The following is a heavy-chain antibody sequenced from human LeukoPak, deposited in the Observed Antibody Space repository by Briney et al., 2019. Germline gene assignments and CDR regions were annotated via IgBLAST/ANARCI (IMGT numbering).Heavy chain of an antibody. CDR3: ARGTRQQRELWY. CDR2: IYYSGST. D-gene: IGHD6-13*01. CDR1: GGSISSYY. Sequence: SETLSLTCTVSGGSISSYYWSWIRQPPGKGLEWIGYIYYSGSTNYNPSLKSRVTISVDTSKNQFSLKLSSVTAADTAVYYCARGTRQQRELWYWGQGTLVTVSS. V-gene: IGHV4-59*01. J-gene: IGHJ4*02.